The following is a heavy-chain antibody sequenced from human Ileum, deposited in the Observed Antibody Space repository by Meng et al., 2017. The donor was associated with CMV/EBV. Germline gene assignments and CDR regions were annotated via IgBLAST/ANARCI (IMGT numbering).Heavy chain of an antibody. CDR2: IDTNTGHP. CDR3: ARDGLSGRYFDY. J-gene: IGHJ4*02. Sequence: SCKTSGYTFTTNNISWVRQSPGQGPEWMGWIDTNTGHPTYAQGFTGRFVFSLDTSVRTAYLQISSLKTEGTAVYYCARDGLSGRYFDYWGQGTLVTVSS. V-gene: IGHV7-4-1*02. D-gene: IGHD1-26*01. CDR1: GYTFTTNN.